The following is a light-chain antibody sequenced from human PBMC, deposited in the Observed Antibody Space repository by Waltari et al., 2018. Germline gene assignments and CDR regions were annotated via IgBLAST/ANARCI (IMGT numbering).Light chain of an antibody. CDR1: QRVSRW. J-gene: IGKJ1*01. CDR3: QHYSTYSWT. CDR2: KTS. V-gene: IGKV1-5*03. Sequence: IQMTQSPSPLSASVGDRVPMTCRASQRVSRWLAWYQQKPGKAPKLLIYKTSTLESGVPSRFSGSGSGTEFSLTISSLQPDDFATYYCQHYSTYSWTFGQGTKLEIK.